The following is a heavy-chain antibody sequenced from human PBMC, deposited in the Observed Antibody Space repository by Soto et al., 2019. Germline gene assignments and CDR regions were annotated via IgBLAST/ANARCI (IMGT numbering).Heavy chain of an antibody. J-gene: IGHJ6*02. CDR3: AGDQGLPWYSGSYYYYYGMDV. CDR1: GYTFTSYG. D-gene: IGHD1-26*01. CDR2: ISAYNGNT. V-gene: IGHV1-18*01. Sequence: ASVKVSCKASGYTFTSYGISWVRQAPGQGLEWMGWISAYNGNTNYAQKLQGRVTMTTDTSTSTAYMELRSLRSDDTAVYYCAGDQGLPWYSGSYYYYYGMDVWGQGTTVTVYS.